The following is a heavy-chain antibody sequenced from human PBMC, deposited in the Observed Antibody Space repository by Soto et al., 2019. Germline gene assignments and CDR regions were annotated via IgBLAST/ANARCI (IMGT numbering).Heavy chain of an antibody. CDR2: IYSGGST. Sequence: WGSLRLSCAASGFTVSSNYMSWVRQAPGKGLEWVSVIYSGGSTYYADSVKGRFTISRHNSKNTLYLQMNSLRAEDTAVYYCARKVGATWGGYFDYWGQGTLVTVSS. CDR3: ARKVGATWGGYFDY. CDR1: GFTVSSNY. D-gene: IGHD1-26*01. V-gene: IGHV3-53*04. J-gene: IGHJ4*02.